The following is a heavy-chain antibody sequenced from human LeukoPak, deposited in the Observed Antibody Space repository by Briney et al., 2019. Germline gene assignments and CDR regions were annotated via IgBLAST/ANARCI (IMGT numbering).Heavy chain of an antibody. D-gene: IGHD3-10*01. J-gene: IGHJ4*02. Sequence: PSETLSLTCAVSGGSISSGGYSWSWIRQPPGKGLEWIGSIYYSGSTYYNPSLKSRVTISVDTSKNQFSLKLSSVTAADTAVYYCARGQRVRGVIAAFDYWGQGTLVTVSS. V-gene: IGHV4-30-2*03. CDR3: ARGQRVRGVIAAFDY. CDR2: IYYSGST. CDR1: GGSISSGGYS.